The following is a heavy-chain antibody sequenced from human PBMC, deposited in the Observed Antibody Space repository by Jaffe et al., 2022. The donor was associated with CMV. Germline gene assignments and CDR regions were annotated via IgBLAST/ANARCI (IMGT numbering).Heavy chain of an antibody. CDR1: GYTFTSYD. CDR3: ARGLFVDFWSGYYTPYYYYGMDV. Sequence: QVQLVQSGAEVKKPGASVKVSCKASGYTFTSYDINWVRQATGQGLEWMGWMNPNSGNTGYAQKFQGRVTMTRNTSISTAYMELSSLRSEDTAVYYCARGLFVDFWSGYYTPYYYYGMDVWGQGTTVTVSS. CDR2: MNPNSGNT. V-gene: IGHV1-8*01. D-gene: IGHD3-3*01. J-gene: IGHJ6*02.